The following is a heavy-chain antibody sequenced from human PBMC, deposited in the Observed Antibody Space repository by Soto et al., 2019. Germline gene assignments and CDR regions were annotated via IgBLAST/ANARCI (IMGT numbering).Heavy chain of an antibody. CDR3: TRRIFAHWYVDR. Sequence: QLQLQESGPGLVKPSETLSLTCVVSGDSIRSTYYWGWIRQPPGKGLEWIGSIYFNGNAYYNPSLQSRVPISVDTSMIQFSLNLSSVTAADTAVYYCTRRIFAHWYVDRWGRGTLVTVSS. J-gene: IGHJ2*01. CDR2: IYFNGNA. CDR1: GDSIRSTYY. D-gene: IGHD3-3*01. V-gene: IGHV4-39*01.